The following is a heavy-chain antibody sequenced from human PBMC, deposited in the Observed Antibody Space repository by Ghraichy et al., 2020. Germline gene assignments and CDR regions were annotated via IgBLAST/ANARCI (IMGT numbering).Heavy chain of an antibody. CDR1: GFSLSTSGVG. Sequence: SGPTLVKPTQTLTLTCTFSGFSLSTSGVGVGWIRQPPGKALEWLALIYWDDDKRYSPSLKSRLTITKDTSKNQVVLTMTNMDPVDTATYYCAHRLPAITMDGANWFDPWGQGTLVTVSS. D-gene: IGHD3-10*02. CDR3: AHRLPAITMDGANWFDP. CDR2: IYWDDDK. V-gene: IGHV2-5*02. J-gene: IGHJ5*02.